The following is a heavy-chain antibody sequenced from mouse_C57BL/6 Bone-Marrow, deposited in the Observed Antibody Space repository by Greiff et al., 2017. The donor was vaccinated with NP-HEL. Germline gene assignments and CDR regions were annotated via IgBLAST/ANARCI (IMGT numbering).Heavy chain of an antibody. Sequence: VQLQESGAELARPGASVKLSCKASGYTFTSYGISWVKQRPGQGLEWIGEIYPRSGNTYYNEKFKGKATLTADKSSSTAYMELRSLTSEDSAVYFCARGDYSNYVDYWGQGTTLTVSS. V-gene: IGHV1-81*01. D-gene: IGHD2-5*01. CDR2: IYPRSGNT. J-gene: IGHJ2*01. CDR3: ARGDYSNYVDY. CDR1: GYTFTSYG.